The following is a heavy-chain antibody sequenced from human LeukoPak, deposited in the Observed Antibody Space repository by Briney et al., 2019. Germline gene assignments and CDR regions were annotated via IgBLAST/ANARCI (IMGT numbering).Heavy chain of an antibody. CDR3: ARGHITMVRGAPLRFDP. Sequence: SETLSLTCAVYGGSFSGYYWNWIRQPPGKGLEWIGEINHSGSTNYNSSLKSRVTISVDTSKNQFSLKLSSVTAADTAVYYCARGHITMVRGAPLRFDPWGQGTLVTVSS. CDR2: INHSGST. J-gene: IGHJ5*02. CDR1: GGSFSGYY. D-gene: IGHD3-10*01. V-gene: IGHV4-34*01.